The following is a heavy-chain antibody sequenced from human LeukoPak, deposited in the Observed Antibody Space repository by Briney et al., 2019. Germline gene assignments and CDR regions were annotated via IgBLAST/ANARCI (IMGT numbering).Heavy chain of an antibody. J-gene: IGHJ4*02. CDR1: GYTFGSYW. CDR2: IYPGDSGT. V-gene: IGHV5-51*01. Sequence: PGESLKISCKGSGYTFGSYWIGWVRQMPGKGLEWMGIIYPGDSGTTYSPSFQGQVTISVDKSITTIYLQWSSLKASDTAMYYCAKHGYDSSGYYVLDSWGQGTLVTVSS. CDR3: AKHGYDSSGYYVLDS. D-gene: IGHD3-22*01.